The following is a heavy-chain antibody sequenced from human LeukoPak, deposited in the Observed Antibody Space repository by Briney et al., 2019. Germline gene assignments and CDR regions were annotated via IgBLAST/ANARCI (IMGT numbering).Heavy chain of an antibody. V-gene: IGHV1-69*13. CDR1: GYTFTSYG. D-gene: IGHD2-15*01. Sequence: ASVKVSCKASGYTFTSYGISWVRQAPGQGLEWMGGIIPIFGTANYAQKFQGRVTITADESTSTAYMELSSLRSEDTAVYYCARDRLAATQYYFDYWGQGTLVTVSS. CDR2: IIPIFGTA. J-gene: IGHJ4*02. CDR3: ARDRLAATQYYFDY.